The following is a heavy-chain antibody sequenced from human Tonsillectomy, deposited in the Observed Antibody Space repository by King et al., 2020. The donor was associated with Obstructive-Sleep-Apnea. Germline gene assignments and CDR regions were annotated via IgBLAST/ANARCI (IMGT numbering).Heavy chain of an antibody. CDR3: AHRYGSGIFNY. J-gene: IGHJ4*02. V-gene: IGHV2-5*02. CDR2: IYWDDDK. CDR1: GFSLSTSGVG. Sequence: TLKESGPTLVKPTQTLTLTCTFSGFSLSTSGVGVGWIRQPPGKALEWLALIYWDDDKRYSPSLKTRLSITKGTSKNQVVLTMTNMDPVDTATYYCAHRYGSGIFNYWGQGTLVTVSS. D-gene: IGHD3-10*01.